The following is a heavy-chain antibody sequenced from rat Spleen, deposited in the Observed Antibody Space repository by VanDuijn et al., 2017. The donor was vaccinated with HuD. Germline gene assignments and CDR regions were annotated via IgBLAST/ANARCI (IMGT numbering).Heavy chain of an antibody. CDR1: GFTFSAYW. D-gene: IGHD4-3*01. V-gene: IGHV5-58*01. Sequence: EVQLVETGGGLVQPGRSLKLSCVASGFTFSAYWMYWVRQAPGKGLEWLSSISSDGFTTYYPDSVKGRFTISRANSENTVYLQMNSLRSEDTATYYCAVAGYGYWGQGVMVTVSS. J-gene: IGHJ2*01. CDR2: ISSDGFTT. CDR3: AVAGYGY.